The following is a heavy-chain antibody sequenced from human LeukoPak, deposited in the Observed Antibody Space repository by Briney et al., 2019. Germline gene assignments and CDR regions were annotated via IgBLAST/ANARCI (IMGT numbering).Heavy chain of an antibody. CDR3: GRDGSGSPDY. J-gene: IGHJ4*02. V-gene: IGHV3-11*01. CDR1: GFTFSDYY. D-gene: IGHD3-10*01. Sequence: PGGSLRLSCAASGFTFSDYYMTWIRQAPGKGLEWVSYISSRGNTMYYADSVKGRFTISRDNAKNSLYLQMSSLRAEDTAVYYCGRDGSGSPDYWGQGTLVTVSS. CDR2: ISSRGNTM.